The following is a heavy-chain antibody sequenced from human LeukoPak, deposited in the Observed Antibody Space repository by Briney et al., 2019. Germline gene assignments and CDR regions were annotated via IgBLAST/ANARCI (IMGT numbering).Heavy chain of an antibody. CDR1: GFSFNTYV. D-gene: IGHD3-10*01. V-gene: IGHV3-7*01. CDR3: ARGWFGELFPDY. CDR2: IKQDGSEK. Sequence: GGSLRLSCSPSGFSFNTYVINWVRQAPGKGLEWVANIKQDGSEKYYVDSVKGRFTISRDNAKNSLYLQMNSLRAEDTAVYYCARGWFGELFPDYWGQGTLVTVSS. J-gene: IGHJ4*02.